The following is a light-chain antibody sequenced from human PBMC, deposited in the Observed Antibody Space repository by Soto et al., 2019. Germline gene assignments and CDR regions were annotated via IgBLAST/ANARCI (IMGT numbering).Light chain of an antibody. CDR2: DVS. Sequence: QSVLTQPASVSGSPGQSITISCTGTSKDIGTFNFVSWFQQESGEAPKLLIYDVSNRPSGISNRFSGSKSGNMASLTISGLQAEDEADYYCRSFTETSLLFGGGTKVTVL. CDR3: RSFTETSLL. J-gene: IGLJ3*02. V-gene: IGLV2-14*01. CDR1: SKDIGTFNF.